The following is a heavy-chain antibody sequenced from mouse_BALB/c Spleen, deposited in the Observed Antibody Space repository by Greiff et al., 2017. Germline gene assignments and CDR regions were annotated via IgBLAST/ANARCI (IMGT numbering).Heavy chain of an antibody. CDR2: IWTGGGT. V-gene: IGHV2-9-2*01. Sequence: QVQLQQSGPGLVAPSQSLSITCTVSGFSLTSYDISWIRQPPGKGLEWLGVIWTGGGTNYNSAFMSRLSISKDNSKSQVFLKMNSLQTDDTAIYYCVRDRNYYGSRWFAYWGQGTLVTVSA. CDR1: GFSLTSYD. D-gene: IGHD1-1*01. CDR3: VRDRNYYGSRWFAY. J-gene: IGHJ3*01.